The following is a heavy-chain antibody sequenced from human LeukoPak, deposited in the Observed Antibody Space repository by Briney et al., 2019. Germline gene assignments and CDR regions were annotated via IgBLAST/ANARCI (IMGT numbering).Heavy chain of an antibody. Sequence: GGSLRLSCAASGFTFDDYGMSWVRQAPGKGLEWVSGINWNGGSTGYADSVKGRFTISRDNAKNSLYLQMNSLRAEDTALYYRARDGGEGYDYGDYGEGYFDYWGQGTLVTVSS. D-gene: IGHD4-17*01. V-gene: IGHV3-20*04. CDR1: GFTFDDYG. J-gene: IGHJ4*02. CDR3: ARDGGEGYDYGDYGEGYFDY. CDR2: INWNGGST.